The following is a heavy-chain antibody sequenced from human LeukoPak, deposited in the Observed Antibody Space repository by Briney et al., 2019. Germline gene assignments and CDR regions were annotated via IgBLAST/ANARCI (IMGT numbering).Heavy chain of an antibody. CDR3: ARGRPHGNDY. D-gene: IGHD4-23*01. CDR2: IASDGSST. V-gene: IGHV3-74*01. CDR1: GFTVSTNY. Sequence: PGGSLRLSCVVSGFTVSTNYMSWVRQAPGKGLVWVSRIASDGSSTTYADSVKGRFSISRDNAKNTLYLQMNSLRVEDTAVYYCARGRPHGNDYWGQGTLVTVSS. J-gene: IGHJ4*02.